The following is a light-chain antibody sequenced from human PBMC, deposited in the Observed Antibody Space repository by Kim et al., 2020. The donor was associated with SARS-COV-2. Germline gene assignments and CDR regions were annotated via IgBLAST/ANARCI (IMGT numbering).Light chain of an antibody. J-gene: IGKJ3*01. Sequence: EIVLTQSTATLSLSPGERATLSCRASQSVSSSLAWYQQKPGQAPRLLIYDASNRATGIPARFSGSGSGTDFTLTISSLEPEDFAVYYCQQRSNWPPTFGPGTKVDIK. CDR3: QQRSNWPPT. CDR1: QSVSSS. CDR2: DAS. V-gene: IGKV3-11*01.